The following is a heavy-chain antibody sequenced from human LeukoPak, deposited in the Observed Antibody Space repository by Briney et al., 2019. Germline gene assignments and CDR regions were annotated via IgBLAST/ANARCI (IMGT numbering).Heavy chain of an antibody. J-gene: IGHJ3*02. CDR1: GYTFTGYY. V-gene: IGHV1-18*04. D-gene: IGHD3-10*01. CDR2: IRSYNGNT. Sequence: ASVKVSCKASGYTFTGYYLHWVRQAPGQGLEWMGWIRSYNGNTNYAQNVQGRLTMTTDTSRSTAYMELTRLTSDDTAVYYCARLHPYASGMEDGFDIWGQGTTVTVSS. CDR3: ARLHPYASGMEDGFDI.